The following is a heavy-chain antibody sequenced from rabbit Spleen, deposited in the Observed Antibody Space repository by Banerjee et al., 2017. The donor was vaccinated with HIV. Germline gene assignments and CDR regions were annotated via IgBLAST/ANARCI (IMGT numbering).Heavy chain of an antibody. V-gene: IGHV1S47*01. D-gene: IGHD4-1*01. CDR1: GFDFSVYG. J-gene: IGHJ4*01. CDR3: VREVAARFKL. CDR2: IDPIFHVT. Sequence: QEQLVESGGGLVQPGGSLKLSCKASGFDFSVYGVSWVRQAPGKGLEWIGYIDPIFHVTTYANWVNGRFSISRENTQNTVYLQLNSLTAADTATYFCVREVAARFKLWGPGTLVTVS.